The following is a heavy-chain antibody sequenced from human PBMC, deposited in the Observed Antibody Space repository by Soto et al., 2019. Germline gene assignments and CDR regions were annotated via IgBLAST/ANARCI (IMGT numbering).Heavy chain of an antibody. Sequence: QVQLVESGGGVVQPGRSLRLSCAASGFTFSSYAMHWVRQAPGKGLEWVAVISYDGSNKYYADSVKGRFTISRDNSKNTLYLQMNSLRAEDTAVYYCARGVVKLHYYCYYGMDVWGQGTTVTVSS. CDR2: ISYDGSNK. J-gene: IGHJ6*02. CDR1: GFTFSSYA. CDR3: ARGVVKLHYYCYYGMDV. V-gene: IGHV3-30-3*01. D-gene: IGHD2-15*01.